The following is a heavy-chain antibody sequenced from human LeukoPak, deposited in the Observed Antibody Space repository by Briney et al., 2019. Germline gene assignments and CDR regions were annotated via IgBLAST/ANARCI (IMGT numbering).Heavy chain of an antibody. J-gene: IGHJ4*02. CDR1: GFTVSSNY. CDR3: ARDTPYLGYCSGGSCSPFDY. Sequence: GGSLRLSRAASGFTVSSNYMSWVRQAPGKGLEWVSVIYSGGSTYYADSVKGRFTISRDNSKNTLYLQMNSLRAEDTAVYYCARDTPYLGYCSGGSCSPFDYWGQGTLVTVSS. CDR2: IYSGGST. V-gene: IGHV3-53*01. D-gene: IGHD2-15*01.